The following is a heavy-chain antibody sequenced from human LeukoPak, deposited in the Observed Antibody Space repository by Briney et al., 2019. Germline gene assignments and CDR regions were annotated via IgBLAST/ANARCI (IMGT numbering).Heavy chain of an antibody. CDR2: ISSSSSTI. V-gene: IGHV3-48*01. Sequence: PGGSLRHSCTASGFTFSSYSMNWVRQAPGKGLEWVSYISSSSSTIKYADSVKGRITISRDNAKNSLYLQMNSLRVEDTAVYYCARMPKNDAFDIWGQGTMVTVSA. J-gene: IGHJ3*02. CDR3: ARMPKNDAFDI. CDR1: GFTFSSYS. D-gene: IGHD2-2*01.